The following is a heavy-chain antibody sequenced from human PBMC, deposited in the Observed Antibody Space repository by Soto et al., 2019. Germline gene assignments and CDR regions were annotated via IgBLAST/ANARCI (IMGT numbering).Heavy chain of an antibody. CDR1: GGSISSSDFY. J-gene: IGHJ5*02. Sequence: QLQLQESGPGLVKPSETLSLTCTVSGGSISSSDFYWGWLRQTPGKGLEFIGSMYYSGTTYYYPSLKSRVTISVDTSKNQLTLKLVSVTAADTAVYYCAVVDSTGNWFDPWGEGALVTVSS. CDR2: MYYSGTT. V-gene: IGHV4-39*01. CDR3: AVVDSTGNWFDP. D-gene: IGHD6-25*01.